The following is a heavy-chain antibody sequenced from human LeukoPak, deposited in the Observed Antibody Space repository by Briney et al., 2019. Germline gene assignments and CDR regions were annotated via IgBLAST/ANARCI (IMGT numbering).Heavy chain of an antibody. CDR2: IIPIFGTA. J-gene: IGHJ3*01. V-gene: IGHV1-69*13. CDR1: GGTFSSYA. D-gene: IGHD2-15*01. Sequence: ASVKVSCKASGGTFSSYAISWVRQAPGQGLEWMGGIIPIFGTANYAQKFQGRVTITADESTSTAYMELSSLRSEDTAVYYCARDQDVVVLLGIIAYDAFDLWGQGTMVTVSS. CDR3: ARDQDVVVLLGIIAYDAFDL.